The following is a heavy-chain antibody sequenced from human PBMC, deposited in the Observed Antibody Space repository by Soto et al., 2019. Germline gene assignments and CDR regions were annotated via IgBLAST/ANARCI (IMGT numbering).Heavy chain of an antibody. Sequence: QVQLQESGPGLVKPSGTLSLTCAVSSDSIRSSNWWSWVRQPPGKGLEWIGEIFPSGSTNYNPSLMSRVTITVDKSKNQFSLNLASVTAADTAVYYCARRATAEQRSNWLDHWGQGILVIVSS. CDR3: ARRATAEQRSNWLDH. CDR2: IFPSGST. J-gene: IGHJ5*02. D-gene: IGHD5-12*01. V-gene: IGHV4-4*02. CDR1: SDSIRSSNW.